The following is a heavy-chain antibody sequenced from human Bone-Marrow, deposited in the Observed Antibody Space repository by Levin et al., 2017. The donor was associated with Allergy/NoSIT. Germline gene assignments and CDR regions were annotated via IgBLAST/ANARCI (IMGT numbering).Heavy chain of an antibody. CDR3: ARDLTYYYDSSGYYYRGSLAFDI. CDR1: GGTFSSYA. Sequence: ASVKVSCKASGGTFSSYAISWVRQAPGQGLEWMGGIIPIFGTANYAQKFQGRVTITADESTSTAYMELSSLRSEDTAVYYCARDLTYYYDSSGYYYRGSLAFDIWGQGTMVTVSS. CDR2: IIPIFGTA. V-gene: IGHV1-69*13. J-gene: IGHJ3*02. D-gene: IGHD3-22*01.